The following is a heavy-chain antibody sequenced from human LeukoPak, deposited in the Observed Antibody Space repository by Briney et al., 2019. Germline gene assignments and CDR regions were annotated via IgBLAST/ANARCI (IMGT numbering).Heavy chain of an antibody. Sequence: PGGSLRLSCAASGFTFSSFAMSWVRQAPGKGLEWVSAISGSGGSTYYADSVKGRFTISRDNSKNTLYLQMNSLRAEDTAVYYCAKGSGGSGSYRGYYYGMDVWGQGTTVTVSS. CDR3: AKGSGGSGSYRGYYYGMDV. CDR1: GFTFSSFA. J-gene: IGHJ6*02. D-gene: IGHD3-10*01. V-gene: IGHV3-23*01. CDR2: ISGSGGST.